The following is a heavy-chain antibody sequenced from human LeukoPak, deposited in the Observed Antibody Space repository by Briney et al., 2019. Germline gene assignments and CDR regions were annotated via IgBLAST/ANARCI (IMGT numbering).Heavy chain of an antibody. CDR3: ARDGSSSSSGHY. V-gene: IGHV1-8*01. J-gene: IGHJ4*02. D-gene: IGHD6-6*01. Sequence: AASVKVSCKASGYTFTSYDINWVRQATGQGLEWMGWMNPNSGNTGYAQKFLGRVTMTRNTSISTAYMELSSLRSEDTAVYYCARDGSSSSSGHYWGQGTLVNVSS. CDR2: MNPNSGNT. CDR1: GYTFTSYD.